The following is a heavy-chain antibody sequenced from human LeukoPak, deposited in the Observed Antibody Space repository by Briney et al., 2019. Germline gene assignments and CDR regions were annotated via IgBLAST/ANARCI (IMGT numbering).Heavy chain of an antibody. V-gene: IGHV3-33*01. D-gene: IGHD2-2*01. J-gene: IGHJ3*02. CDR1: GITFSSYG. CDR3: ARPAAASAFDI. Sequence: PGGSLRLSCAASGITFSSYGMHWVRQAPGKGLESVAVIWYDGSNKYYADSVKGRFTISRDNSKHTLYLQMNSLRAEDTAVYYCARPAAASAFDIWGQGTMVTVSS. CDR2: IWYDGSNK.